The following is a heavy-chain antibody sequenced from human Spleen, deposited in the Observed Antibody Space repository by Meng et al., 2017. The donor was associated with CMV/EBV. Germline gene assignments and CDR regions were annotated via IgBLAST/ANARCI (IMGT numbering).Heavy chain of an antibody. CDR3: ARVGGRDGYNHPTGDYHFDY. Sequence: ISSSNWWSWGRQPPGKGLEWIGEIYHSGSTNYNPSLKSRVTISVDKSKNQFSLKLSSVTAADTAVYYCARVGGRDGYNHPTGDYHFDYWGQGTLVTVSS. CDR1: ISSSNW. J-gene: IGHJ4*02. V-gene: IGHV4-4*02. D-gene: IGHD5-24*01. CDR2: IYHSGST.